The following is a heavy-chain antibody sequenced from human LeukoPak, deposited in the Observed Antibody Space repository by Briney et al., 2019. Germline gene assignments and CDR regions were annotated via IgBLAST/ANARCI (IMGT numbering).Heavy chain of an antibody. Sequence: SETLSLTCTVSGGSISSYYWSWIRQPPGKGLEWIGYIYYSGSTNYNPSLKSRVTISVDTSKNQFSLKLSSVTAADTAVYYCASSSGYTVDYWGQGTLVTVSS. V-gene: IGHV4-59*01. D-gene: IGHD3-22*01. CDR2: IYYSGST. CDR3: ASSSGYTVDY. CDR1: GGSISSYY. J-gene: IGHJ4*02.